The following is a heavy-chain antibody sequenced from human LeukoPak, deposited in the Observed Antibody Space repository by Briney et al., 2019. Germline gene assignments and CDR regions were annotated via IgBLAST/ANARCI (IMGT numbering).Heavy chain of an antibody. Sequence: ASVTVSCKASGYTFTTYGISWVRQAPGQGLEWMGWISAYNGNKNYAQNPQGRDTMTTDTSTTTAYMELRSLRSDDTAVYYCARGQTWFDPWGQGTLVTVAS. CDR1: GYTFTTYG. J-gene: IGHJ5*02. CDR2: ISAYNGNK. CDR3: ARGQTWFDP. V-gene: IGHV1-18*01.